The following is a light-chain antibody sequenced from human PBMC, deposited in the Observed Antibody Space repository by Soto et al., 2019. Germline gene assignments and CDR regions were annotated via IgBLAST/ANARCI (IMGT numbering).Light chain of an antibody. CDR2: DVK. CDR3: SSYTSSSSVI. Sequence: QSVLTQPASVSGSPGQSIAISCTGTSSDVGAYDYVSWYQQHPGKAPKLMIYDVKYRPSGVSNRFSGSKSGNTASLTISRLQAEDEADYYCSSYTSSSSVIFGGGTKLTVL. CDR1: SSDVGAYDY. J-gene: IGLJ2*01. V-gene: IGLV2-14*01.